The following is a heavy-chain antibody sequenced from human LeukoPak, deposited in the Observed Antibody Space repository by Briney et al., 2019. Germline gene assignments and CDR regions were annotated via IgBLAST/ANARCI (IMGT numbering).Heavy chain of an antibody. Sequence: SETLSLICTVSGGSISSYYWSWIRQPPGKGLEWIGYIYYSGSTNYNPSLKSRVTISVDTSKNQFSLKLSSVTAADTAVYYCARVVRSGSLYFDLWGRGTLVTVSS. J-gene: IGHJ2*01. V-gene: IGHV4-59*01. CDR3: ARVVRSGSLYFDL. CDR2: IYYSGST. D-gene: IGHD3-3*01. CDR1: GGSISSYY.